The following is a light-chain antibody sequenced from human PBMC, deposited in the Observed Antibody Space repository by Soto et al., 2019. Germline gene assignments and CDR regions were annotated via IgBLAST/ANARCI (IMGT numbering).Light chain of an antibody. Sequence: QSALTQPASVSGSPGQSITISCTGTSSDISGYNFVSWYQQHPGRAPKLLIYEVSNRPSGVSDRFSGSKSGNTASLTISGLQAEDEADYYCNSYISTNTPAFGGGTKLTVL. CDR1: SSDISGYNF. J-gene: IGLJ3*02. CDR3: NSYISTNTPA. V-gene: IGLV2-14*01. CDR2: EVS.